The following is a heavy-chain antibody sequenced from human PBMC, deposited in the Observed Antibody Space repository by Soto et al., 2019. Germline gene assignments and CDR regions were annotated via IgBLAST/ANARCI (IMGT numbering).Heavy chain of an antibody. J-gene: IGHJ6*02. CDR1: GGSISSSNW. D-gene: IGHD2-2*01. CDR3: ASQGGDIVLVPGSRGHHDGMDV. V-gene: IGHV4-4*02. CDR2: IYHSGST. Sequence: SETLSLTCAVSGGSISSSNWWSWVRQPPGKGLEWIGEIYHSGSTNYNPSLKSRVTISVDKSKNQFSLKLSSVTAADTAVYYCASQGGDIVLVPGSRGHHDGMDVRGRGTSDTGS.